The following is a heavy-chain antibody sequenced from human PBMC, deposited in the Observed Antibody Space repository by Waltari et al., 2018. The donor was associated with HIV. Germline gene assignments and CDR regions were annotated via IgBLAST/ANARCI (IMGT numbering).Heavy chain of an antibody. D-gene: IGHD6-25*01. Sequence: QVRLQESGPGIVKPSQTLSLTCNVSGGAISSGDSYWTWIRQPPGKALEWIGYIYHTGTTSYNSSLKSRLAMSVDPSKNRFTLELTSVTAADTAVYYCASEKFCSSATCPQRFDFWGQGILVTVSS. V-gene: IGHV4-31*03. CDR2: IYHTGTT. CDR1: GGAISSGDSY. J-gene: IGHJ4*02. CDR3: ASEKFCSSATCPQRFDF.